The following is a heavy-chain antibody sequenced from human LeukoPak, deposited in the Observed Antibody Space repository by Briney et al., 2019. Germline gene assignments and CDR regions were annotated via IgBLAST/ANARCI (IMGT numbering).Heavy chain of an antibody. CDR1: GFTFSSYE. D-gene: IGHD3-10*01. CDR3: ARGRFDFDY. V-gene: IGHV3-48*03. CDR2: ISSSGSAI. Sequence: GGSLRLSCAASGFTFSSYEMNWVRQAPGKGLEWVSYISSSGSAIYYADSVKGRFTISRDNAKNSLYLQMNSLRAEDTAVYYCARGRFDFDYWGQGTLVTVSS. J-gene: IGHJ4*02.